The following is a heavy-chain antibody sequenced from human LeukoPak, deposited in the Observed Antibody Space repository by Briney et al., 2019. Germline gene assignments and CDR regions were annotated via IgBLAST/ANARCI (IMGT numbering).Heavy chain of an antibody. CDR2: IYYSGST. Sequence: SETLSLTCTVSGGSISSYYWGWIRQPPGKGLEWIGYIYYSGSTNYNPSLKSRVTISVDTSKNQFSLKLSSVTAADTAVYYCARAQYYYDSSGYYPLLDYWGQGTLVTVSS. V-gene: IGHV4-59*01. CDR1: GGSISSYY. J-gene: IGHJ4*02. D-gene: IGHD3-22*01. CDR3: ARAQYYYDSSGYYPLLDY.